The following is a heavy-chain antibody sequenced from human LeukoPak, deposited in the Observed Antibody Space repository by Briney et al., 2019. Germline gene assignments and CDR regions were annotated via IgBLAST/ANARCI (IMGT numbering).Heavy chain of an antibody. Sequence: SETLSLTCTVSGGSISSYYWSWIRQPPGRRLEWIGYIYYTGSSTNYNPSLKSRVTISVDTPKNQFSLKLSSVTAADTAVYYCAGSYSSSWYLFDRWGQGTLVTVSS. CDR1: GGSISSYY. V-gene: IGHV4-59*01. D-gene: IGHD6-13*01. J-gene: IGHJ4*02. CDR3: AGSYSSSWYLFDR. CDR2: IYYTGSST.